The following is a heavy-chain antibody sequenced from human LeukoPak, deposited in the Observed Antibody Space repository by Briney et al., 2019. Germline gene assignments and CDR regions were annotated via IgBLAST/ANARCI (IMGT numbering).Heavy chain of an antibody. J-gene: IGHJ4*02. Sequence: GASVKVSCKASGYTFTGYYMHWVRQAPGQGLEWMGWINPNSGGTNYAQKFQGRVTMTRDTSISTAYMELSRLRSDDTAVCYCARDLFGMVRGVTYDYWGQGTLVTVSS. D-gene: IGHD3-10*01. CDR2: INPNSGGT. V-gene: IGHV1-2*02. CDR1: GYTFTGYY. CDR3: ARDLFGMVRGVTYDY.